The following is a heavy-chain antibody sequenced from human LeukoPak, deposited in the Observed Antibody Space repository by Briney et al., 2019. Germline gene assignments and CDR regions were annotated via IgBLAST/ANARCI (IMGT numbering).Heavy chain of an antibody. J-gene: IGHJ4*02. CDR1: GYTFTTYG. D-gene: IGHD3-22*01. CDR2: ISTYDDNI. V-gene: IGHV1-18*01. CDR3: ARDRTIPYCYDSSGYLDY. Sequence: GASVKVSCKASGYTFTTYGLSWVRQAPGQGLEWLGWISTYDDNIKYAQSLQGRLTLTIDTSTSTAYMELRSLRSDDTAVYYCARDRTIPYCYDSSGYLDYWGQGTLVTVSS.